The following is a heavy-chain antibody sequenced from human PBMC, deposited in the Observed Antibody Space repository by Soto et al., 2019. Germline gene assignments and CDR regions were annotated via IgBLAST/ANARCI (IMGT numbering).Heavy chain of an antibody. CDR1: GGTFSSYA. CDR2: IIPIFGTA. Sequence: GASVKVSCKASGGTFSSYAISWVRQAPGQGLEWMGGIIPIFGTANYAQKFQGRVTITADESTSTAYMELSSLRSEDTAVYYCARTYSSGSNWFDPWGQGTLVTVSS. CDR3: ARTYSSGSNWFDP. V-gene: IGHV1-69*13. J-gene: IGHJ5*02. D-gene: IGHD6-19*01.